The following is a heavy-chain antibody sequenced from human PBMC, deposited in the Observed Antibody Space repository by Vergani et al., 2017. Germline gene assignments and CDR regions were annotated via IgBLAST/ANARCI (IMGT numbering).Heavy chain of an antibody. CDR1: GYSISSGYY. J-gene: IGHJ5*02. CDR3: TRHWAVVAANNWFDP. CDR2: MFYSGTT. V-gene: IGHV4-38-2*02. Sequence: QVQLQESGPGLLKPSETLSLTCTVSGYSISSGYYWAWIRQPPGKGLEWIGMMFYSGTTYYNPSLKSRVTIFLDTSKSQFSLKLSSVTAADTAVYYCTRHWAVVAANNWFDPWGQGTLVTVSS. D-gene: IGHD2-15*01.